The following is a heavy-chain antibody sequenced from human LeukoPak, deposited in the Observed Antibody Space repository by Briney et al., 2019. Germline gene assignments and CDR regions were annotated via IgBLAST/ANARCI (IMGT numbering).Heavy chain of an antibody. Sequence: GGSLRLSCAASGFTFSSYSMNWVRQAPGKGLEWVSSISSSSSYIYYADSVKGRIAVSRDNAKNSLYLNMNSLRAEDTAVYYCARGQFSSSWICEYWGQGTLVTVSS. CDR2: ISSSSSYI. J-gene: IGHJ4*02. CDR1: GFTFSSYS. D-gene: IGHD6-13*01. CDR3: ARGQFSSSWICEY. V-gene: IGHV3-21*01.